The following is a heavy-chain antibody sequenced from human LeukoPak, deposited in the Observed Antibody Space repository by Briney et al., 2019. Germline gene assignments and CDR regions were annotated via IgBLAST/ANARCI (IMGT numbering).Heavy chain of an antibody. D-gene: IGHD4-17*01. CDR2: INPSGGST. J-gene: IGHJ4*02. CDR3: ARDPPGDYGDYDDY. CDR1: GYTFTSYG. Sequence: GASVKVSCKASGYTFTSYGISWVRQAPGQGLEWMGIINPSGGSTSYAQKFQGRVTMTRDTSTSTVYMELSSLRSEDTAVYYCARDPPGDYGDYDDYWGQGTLVTVSS. V-gene: IGHV1-46*01.